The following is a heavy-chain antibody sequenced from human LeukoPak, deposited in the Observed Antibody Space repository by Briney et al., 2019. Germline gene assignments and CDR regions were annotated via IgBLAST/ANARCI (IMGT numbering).Heavy chain of an antibody. Sequence: SETLSLTCTVSGGSISSSGYYWGWIRQPPGKGLEWIGNIYYVGSTYYNPSLNSRVTISVDTSKNQFSLKLNSVTAADTAIYYCARNGGGSYYFDYWGQGTLVTVSS. CDR3: ARNGGGSYYFDY. CDR2: IYYVGST. V-gene: IGHV4-39*07. CDR1: GGSISSSGYY. J-gene: IGHJ4*02. D-gene: IGHD1-26*01.